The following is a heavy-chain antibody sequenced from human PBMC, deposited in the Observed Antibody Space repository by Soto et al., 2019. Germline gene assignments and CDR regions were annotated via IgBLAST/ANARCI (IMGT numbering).Heavy chain of an antibody. CDR1: GGTFSSYA. Sequence: SVKVSCKASGGTFSSYAISWVRQAPGQGLEWMGGIIPIFGTANYAQKFQGRVTITADESTSTAYMELSSLRSEDTAVYYCARDHETKELGVLQWLVSDDALDIWGQGTMVTVSS. J-gene: IGHJ3*02. V-gene: IGHV1-69*13. CDR3: ARDHETKELGVLQWLVSDDALDI. CDR2: IIPIFGTA. D-gene: IGHD6-19*01.